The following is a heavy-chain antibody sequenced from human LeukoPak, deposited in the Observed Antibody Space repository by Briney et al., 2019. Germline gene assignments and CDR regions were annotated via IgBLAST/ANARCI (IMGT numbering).Heavy chain of an antibody. CDR2: ISSSSSTI. CDR1: GFTFSSYS. J-gene: IGHJ4*02. D-gene: IGHD5-18*01. Sequence: GGSLRLSCAASGFTFSSYSMNWVRQAPGKGLEWVSYISSSSSTIYYADSVKGRFTISRDNAKNSLYLQMNSLRAEDTAVYYCARGAGGYSYDSFDYWGQGTLVTVSS. V-gene: IGHV3-48*01. CDR3: ARGAGGYSYDSFDY.